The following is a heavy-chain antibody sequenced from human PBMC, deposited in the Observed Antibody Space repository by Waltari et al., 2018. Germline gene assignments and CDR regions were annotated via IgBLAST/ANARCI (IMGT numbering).Heavy chain of an antibody. CDR3: ARGETAAAGPFDY. D-gene: IGHD6-13*01. V-gene: IGHV4-59*01. CDR2: IYYSGST. J-gene: IGHJ4*02. CDR1: GCSISSSY. Sequence: QVQLQESGPGLVKPSATLSLTCTVSGCSISSSYWSWIRQPPGKGLEWIGYIYYSGSTNYNPSLKSRVTISVDTSKNQFSLKLSSVTAADTAVYYCARGETAAAGPFDYWGQGTLVTVSS.